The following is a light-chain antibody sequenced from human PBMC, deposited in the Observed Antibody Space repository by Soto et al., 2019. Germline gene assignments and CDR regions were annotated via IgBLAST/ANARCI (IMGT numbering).Light chain of an antibody. J-gene: IGKJ4*01. V-gene: IGKV3-20*01. CDR2: GAS. CDR1: QRVSRNY. Sequence: EIVFTQSPGTLSFSPGERATLSCRASQRVSRNYLAWYQQKLGQPPRLLIYGASNRAAGIPDRFSGSGSGTDFTLTITRLETEDFAVYHCQQYSNSPLTFGGGTKVDIK. CDR3: QQYSNSPLT.